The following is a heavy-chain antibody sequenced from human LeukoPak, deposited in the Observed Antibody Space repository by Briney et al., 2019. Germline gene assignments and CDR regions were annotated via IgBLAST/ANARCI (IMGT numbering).Heavy chain of an antibody. CDR1: GFTFSSYS. J-gene: IGHJ3*02. V-gene: IGHV3-21*01. Sequence: GGSLRLSCAASGFTFSSYSMTWVRQAPGKGLEWVSSISSSSSYIYYADSVKGRFTISRDNAKNSLYLQMNSLRAEDTAVYYCARDLYVRWKPLGGAFDIWGQGTMVTVSS. CDR2: ISSSSSYI. D-gene: IGHD3-10*02. CDR3: ARDLYVRWKPLGGAFDI.